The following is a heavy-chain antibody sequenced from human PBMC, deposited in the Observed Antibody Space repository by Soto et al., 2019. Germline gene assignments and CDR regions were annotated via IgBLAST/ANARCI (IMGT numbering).Heavy chain of an antibody. CDR3: AREPPAGFGVVKTRLNNWFDP. CDR2: IIPIFGTA. D-gene: IGHD3-3*01. V-gene: IGHV1-69*13. Sequence: GASVKVSCKASGGTFSSYAISWVRQAPGQGLEWMGGIIPIFGTANYAQKFQGRVTITADESTSTAYMELSSLRSEDTAVYYCAREPPAGFGVVKTRLNNWFDPWGQGTLVTVSS. CDR1: GGTFSSYA. J-gene: IGHJ5*02.